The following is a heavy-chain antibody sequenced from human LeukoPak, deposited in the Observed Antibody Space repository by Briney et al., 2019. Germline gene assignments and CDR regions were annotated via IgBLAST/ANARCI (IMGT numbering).Heavy chain of an antibody. Sequence: PGGSLRLSCAASGFTFNTYSMNWVRQPPGKGLEWIGETHHSGNTNYNPSLKSRVTISVDKSKNQFSLELSSVTAADTAVYYCVTFSIVVLSPYDAFDIWGQGTMVTVSS. CDR2: THHSGNT. V-gene: IGHV4-4*02. D-gene: IGHD2-8*01. CDR1: GFTFNTYSM. J-gene: IGHJ3*02. CDR3: VTFSIVVLSPYDAFDI.